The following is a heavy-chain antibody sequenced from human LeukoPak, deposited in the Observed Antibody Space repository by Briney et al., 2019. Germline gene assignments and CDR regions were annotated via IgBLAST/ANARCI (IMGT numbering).Heavy chain of an antibody. CDR1: GGSFSGYY. V-gene: IGHV4-34*01. J-gene: IGHJ5*02. D-gene: IGHD3-22*01. Sequence: KPSETLSLTCAVYGGSFSGYYWSWLRQPPGKGLEWIGEINHSGSTNYNPSLKSRVTTSVDTSKNQFSLKLSSVTAADTAVYYCARVVRTYYYDSSGPPGWFDPWGQGTLVTVSS. CDR3: ARVVRTYYYDSSGPPGWFDP. CDR2: INHSGST.